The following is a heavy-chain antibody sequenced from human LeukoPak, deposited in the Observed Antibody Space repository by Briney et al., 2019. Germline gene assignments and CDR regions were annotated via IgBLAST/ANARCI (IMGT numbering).Heavy chain of an antibody. D-gene: IGHD3-9*01. V-gene: IGHV3-48*01. J-gene: IGHJ4*02. Sequence: LAGGSLRLSCAASGFTFSSYSMNWVRQAPGKGLECVSSISSSSSTIYYADSVKGRFTISRDNAKNSLYLQMNSLRAEDTAVYYCARAGYFDWLFELDYWGQGTLVTVSS. CDR2: ISSSSSTI. CDR1: GFTFSSYS. CDR3: ARAGYFDWLFELDY.